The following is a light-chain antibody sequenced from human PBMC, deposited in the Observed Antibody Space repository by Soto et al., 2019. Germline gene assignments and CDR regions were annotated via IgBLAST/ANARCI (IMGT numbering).Light chain of an antibody. CDR2: SAS. J-gene: IGKJ4*01. CDR1: QSIRNW. Sequence: DIQMTQSPSTLSASVGDRFTFACRASQSIRNWLAWYQQKPGKAPKLLISSASTLESGVPSRFSGSGAGTEFTLTISSLQPDDFAVYYCQQYKSYSLTFGGGTKVDIK. V-gene: IGKV1-5*03. CDR3: QQYKSYSLT.